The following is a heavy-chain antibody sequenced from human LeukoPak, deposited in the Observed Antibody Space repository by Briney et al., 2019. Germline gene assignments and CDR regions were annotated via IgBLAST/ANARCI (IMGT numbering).Heavy chain of an antibody. CDR2: ISSSGSYI. Sequence: PGGSLRLSCAASGFSFSDYSMNWVRQAPGKGLEWVSSISSSGSYIYYADSVKGRFTISRDNAKNSLYLQMNSLRADDTAVYYCARWGIPIYYYYMDVWGKGTTVTVSS. V-gene: IGHV3-21*01. J-gene: IGHJ6*03. CDR3: ARWGIPIYYYYMDV. CDR1: GFSFSDYS. D-gene: IGHD3-16*01.